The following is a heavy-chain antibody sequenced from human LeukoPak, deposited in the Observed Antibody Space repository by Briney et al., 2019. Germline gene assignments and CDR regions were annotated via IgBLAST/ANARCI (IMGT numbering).Heavy chain of an antibody. CDR3: ARANFLYCSSSTCLFDY. V-gene: IGHV1-2*02. CDR1: GYTFTDYY. Sequence: ASVKVSCKAPGYTFTDYYMHWVRQAPGQGFEWMGWINPNDGDTNYAQKFQGRVTMTRDTSISAAHMEVSRLRSDDTAVYYCARANFLYCSSSTCLFDYWGQGTLVTVSS. CDR2: INPNDGDT. J-gene: IGHJ4*02. D-gene: IGHD2-2*01.